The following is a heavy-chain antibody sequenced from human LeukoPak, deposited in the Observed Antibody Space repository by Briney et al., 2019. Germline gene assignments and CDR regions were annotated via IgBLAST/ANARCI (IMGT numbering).Heavy chain of an antibody. CDR1: GYTLTELS. D-gene: IGHD3-3*01. Sequence: GASVKVSCKVSGYTLTELSMHWVRQAPRKGLEWMGGFDPEDGETIYAQKFQGRVTMTEDTSTDTAYMELSSLRSEVTAVYYCATFPVFLEWSENYWGQGALVTVSS. J-gene: IGHJ4*02. CDR3: ATFPVFLEWSENY. V-gene: IGHV1-24*01. CDR2: FDPEDGET.